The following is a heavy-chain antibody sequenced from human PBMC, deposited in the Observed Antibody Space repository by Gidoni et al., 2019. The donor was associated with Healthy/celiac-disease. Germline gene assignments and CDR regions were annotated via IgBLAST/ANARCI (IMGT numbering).Heavy chain of an antibody. CDR2: ISYDGSNK. CDR1: GFTFCSYA. CDR3: ARDLSIAAAGTPVFDP. D-gene: IGHD6-13*01. V-gene: IGHV3-30*04. J-gene: IGHJ5*02. Sequence: QVQLVESGGGVVQPGRSLSLSCAASGFTFCSYAMHWVRQAPGKGLEWVAVISYDGSNKYYADSVKGRFTISRDNSKNTLYLQMNSLRAEDTAVYYCARDLSIAAAGTPVFDPWGQGTLVTVSS.